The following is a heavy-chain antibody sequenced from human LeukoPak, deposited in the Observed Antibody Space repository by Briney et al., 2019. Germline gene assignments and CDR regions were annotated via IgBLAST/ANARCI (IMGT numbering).Heavy chain of an antibody. CDR3: AKGRSGWYYFDY. CDR2: VSYDGSIK. CDR1: GFTFSSYG. Sequence: TGTSLRLSCAASGFTFSSYGMHWVRQAPGKGLEWVAVVSYDGSIKYYADSVKGRFTISRGNSKNTHYLQMNSLRAEDTAVYYCAKGRSGWYYFDYWGQGTLVTVSS. V-gene: IGHV3-30*18. D-gene: IGHD6-19*01. J-gene: IGHJ4*02.